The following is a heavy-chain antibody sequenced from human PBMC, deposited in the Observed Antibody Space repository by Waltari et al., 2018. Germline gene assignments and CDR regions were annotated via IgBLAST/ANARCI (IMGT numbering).Heavy chain of an antibody. J-gene: IGHJ4*02. CDR3: AILGGLTVTLYYFDQ. CDR1: GIGFRFYA. CDR2: ISGSGDGT. Sequence: EVHLLESGGGLVQPGGSLRLSCAASGIGFRFYALSWVRQAPGKGLEWVSSISGSGDGTYYADPVKGRFTISRDNSRDTLYLQINSLRAEDTAVYYCAILGGLTVTLYYFDQWGQGTLVTVSS. V-gene: IGHV3-23*01. D-gene: IGHD4-17*01.